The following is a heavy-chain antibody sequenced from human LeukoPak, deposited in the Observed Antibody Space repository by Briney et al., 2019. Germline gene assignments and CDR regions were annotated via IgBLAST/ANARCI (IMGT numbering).Heavy chain of an antibody. D-gene: IGHD2-15*01. Sequence: VASVKVSCTASGYTFTSYAMHWVRQAPGQRLEWMGGINAGNGNTKYAEKVQGRVTITRDTSASTAYMELSSLRSEDTAVYYCARRMSHGYCSGGSCFLIDYWGQGPLVTVSS. CDR3: ARRMSHGYCSGGSCFLIDY. CDR2: INAGNGNT. V-gene: IGHV1-3*01. J-gene: IGHJ4*02. CDR1: GYTFTSYA.